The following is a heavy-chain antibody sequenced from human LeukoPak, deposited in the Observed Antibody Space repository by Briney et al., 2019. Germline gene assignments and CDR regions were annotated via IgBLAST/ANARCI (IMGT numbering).Heavy chain of an antibody. J-gene: IGHJ4*02. CDR1: GFTFSNYA. CDR3: ARYRCSSTSCFVDY. CDR2: ISSNGGST. Sequence: GGSLRLSCAASGFTFSNYAMYWVRQAPGKGLEYVSAISSNGGSTYYANSVKGRFTISRDNSKNTLYHQMGSLRAEDMAVYYCARYRCSSTSCFVDYWGQGTLVTVSS. D-gene: IGHD2-2*01. V-gene: IGHV3-64*01.